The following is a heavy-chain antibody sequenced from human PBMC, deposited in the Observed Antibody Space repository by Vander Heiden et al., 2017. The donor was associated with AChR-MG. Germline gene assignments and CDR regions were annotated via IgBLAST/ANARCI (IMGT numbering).Heavy chain of an antibody. V-gene: IGHV3-23*01. Sequence: EVQLLESGGGLVQPGGSLRLSCAASGFTFSSYAMGWVRQAPGKGLEWVSAISGSGGSTYYADSVKGRFTISRDNSKNTLYLQMNSLRAEDTAVYYCAKDRIAARRGFDYWGQGTLVTVSS. CDR1: GFTFSSYA. CDR2: ISGSGGST. J-gene: IGHJ4*02. CDR3: AKDRIAARRGFDY. D-gene: IGHD6-6*01.